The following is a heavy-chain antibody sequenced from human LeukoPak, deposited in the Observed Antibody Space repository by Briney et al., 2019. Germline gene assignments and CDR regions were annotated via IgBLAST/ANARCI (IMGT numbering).Heavy chain of an antibody. Sequence: SETLSLTCTVSGGSISSYYWSWIRQPAGKGLEWIGRIYTSGSTNYNPSLKSRVTMSVDTSKNQFSLKLSSVTAADTAVYYCARDLPYYDFWSGYYLNWFDPWGQGTLVTFSS. CDR1: GGSISSYY. CDR3: ARDLPYYDFWSGYYLNWFDP. D-gene: IGHD3-3*01. J-gene: IGHJ5*02. V-gene: IGHV4-4*07. CDR2: IYTSGST.